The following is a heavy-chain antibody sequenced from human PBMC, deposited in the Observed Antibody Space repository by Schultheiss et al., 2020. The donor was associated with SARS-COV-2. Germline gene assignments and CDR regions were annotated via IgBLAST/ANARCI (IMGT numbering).Heavy chain of an antibody. Sequence: ASVKVSCKASGYTFTGYYMHWVRQAPGQGLEWMGWINPNSGGTNYAQKFQGRVTMTRDTSISTAYMELSRLRSDDTAVYYCARDHAGSYSNYLPIPDYYYYYMDVWGKGTTVTVSS. CDR3: ARDHAGSYSNYLPIPDYYYYYMDV. V-gene: IGHV1-2*02. D-gene: IGHD4-11*01. J-gene: IGHJ6*03. CDR1: GYTFTGYY. CDR2: INPNSGGT.